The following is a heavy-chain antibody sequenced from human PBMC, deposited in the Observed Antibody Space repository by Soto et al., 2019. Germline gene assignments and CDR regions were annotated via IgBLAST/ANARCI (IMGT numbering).Heavy chain of an antibody. D-gene: IGHD1-26*01. CDR1: GYTFTSYD. J-gene: IGHJ6*02. CDR2: MNPNSGNT. CDR3: ARGGIVGGYYYYGMDV. V-gene: IGHV1-8*01. Sequence: VASVKVSCKASGYTFTSYDINWVRQATGQGLEWMGWMNPNSGNTGYAQKFQGRVTMTRNTSISTAYMELSSLRSEDTAVYYCARGGIVGGYYYYGMDVWGQGTTVTVSS.